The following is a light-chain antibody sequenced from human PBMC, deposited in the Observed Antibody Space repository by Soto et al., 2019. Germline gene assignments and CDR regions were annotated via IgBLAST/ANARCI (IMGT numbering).Light chain of an antibody. V-gene: IGKV3-15*01. Sequence: EIVMTQSPATLSVSPGERATLSCRASQSISSNLAWYQQKPGQAPRLLIYGASTRATGLPARFSGTGSGTEFTLTINSLQSEDSAVYYCQQYNNWPPATFGQGNKVEIK. CDR3: QQYNNWPPAT. CDR2: GAS. J-gene: IGKJ1*01. CDR1: QSISSN.